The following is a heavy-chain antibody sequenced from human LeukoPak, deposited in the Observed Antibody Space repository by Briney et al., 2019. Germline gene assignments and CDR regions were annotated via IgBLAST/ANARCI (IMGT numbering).Heavy chain of an antibody. Sequence: GGSLRLSCVGSGFTFRTFGIHWVRQAPGKGLEWVAFIQNDGNKKVYADSVKGRFIISRDDSKSTVFLQMDSLRAEDTAVYHCARDIWDRDYCYFDFRGQGTLVTVYS. CDR3: ARDIWDRDYCYFDF. D-gene: IGHD3-3*01. CDR1: GFTFRTFG. J-gene: IGHJ4*02. V-gene: IGHV3-30*02. CDR2: IQNDGNKK.